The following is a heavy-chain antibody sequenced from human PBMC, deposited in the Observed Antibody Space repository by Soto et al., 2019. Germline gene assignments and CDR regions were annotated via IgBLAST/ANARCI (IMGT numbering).Heavy chain of an antibody. J-gene: IGHJ4*02. Sequence: QVQLVESGGGVVQPGRSLRLSCAASGFTFSSYGLHWVRQAPGKGLEWLAVISYDGSKKYYADSVKGRFTIARDNSKNTLYLQMDSLRAEDTADYYCAKDMAVDGTCKLGCDFGCWGQGTLVTVSS. V-gene: IGHV3-30*18. CDR2: ISYDGSKK. CDR1: GFTFSSYG. D-gene: IGHD7-27*01. CDR3: AKDMAVDGTCKLGCDFGC.